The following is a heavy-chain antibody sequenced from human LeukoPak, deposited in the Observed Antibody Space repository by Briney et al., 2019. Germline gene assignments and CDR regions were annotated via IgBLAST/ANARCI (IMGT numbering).Heavy chain of an antibody. D-gene: IGHD3-3*01. Sequence: GSLRLSCAASGFIFSNFAMSWVRQAPGKGLEWIGEINHSGSTNYNPSLKSRVTISVDTSKNQFSLKLSSVTAADTAVYYCARAPIFGVVILYYYGMDVWGQGTTVTVSS. V-gene: IGHV4-34*01. CDR3: ARAPIFGVVILYYYGMDV. J-gene: IGHJ6*02. CDR1: GFIFSNFA. CDR2: INHSGST.